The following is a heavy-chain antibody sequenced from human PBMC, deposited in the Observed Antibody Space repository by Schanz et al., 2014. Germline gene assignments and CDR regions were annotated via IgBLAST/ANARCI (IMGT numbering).Heavy chain of an antibody. CDR2: ISTSGTYM. Sequence: GQLVESGGGLVKPGGSLRLSCTASGFTFSSYSMNWVRQAPGRGLEWVSSISTSGTYMYIADSLKGRLTISRDDAKKSMYLQMNSLRAEDTAVYYCARPALWFGDNCFDPWGQGTLXTVSS. V-gene: IGHV3-21*01. D-gene: IGHD3-10*01. J-gene: IGHJ5*02. CDR3: ARPALWFGDNCFDP. CDR1: GFTFSSYS.